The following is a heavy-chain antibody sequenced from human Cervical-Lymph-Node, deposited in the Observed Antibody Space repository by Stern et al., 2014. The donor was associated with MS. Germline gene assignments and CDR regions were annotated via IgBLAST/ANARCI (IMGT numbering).Heavy chain of an antibody. D-gene: IGHD6-13*01. CDR1: GGSVSSGSYY. Sequence: QVQLQESGPGLVKPSETLSLTCTVSGGSVSSGSYYWSWIRQPPGKGLDWIGYTYYSGSTNYNPSLKSRVTISVDTSKNQFSLKLSSVTAADTAVYYCARITAAADPYYYYGMDVWGQGTTVTVSS. J-gene: IGHJ6*02. V-gene: IGHV4-61*01. CDR3: ARITAAADPYYYYGMDV. CDR2: TYYSGST.